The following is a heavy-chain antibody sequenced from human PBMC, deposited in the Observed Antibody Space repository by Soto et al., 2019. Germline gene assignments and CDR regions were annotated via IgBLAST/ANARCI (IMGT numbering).Heavy chain of an antibody. CDR2: IYPGDSDT. V-gene: IGHV5-51*01. J-gene: IGHJ4*02. CDR1: GYSFTSYW. CDR3: ATLRVGFGELLTY. D-gene: IGHD3-10*01. Sequence: GESLKISWKGSGYSFTSYWIGLVRQMPGKGLELMGIIYPGDSDTRYSPSFQGQVTISADKSISTAYLQWSSLKASDTAMYYCATLRVGFGELLTYWGQGTLVTVSS.